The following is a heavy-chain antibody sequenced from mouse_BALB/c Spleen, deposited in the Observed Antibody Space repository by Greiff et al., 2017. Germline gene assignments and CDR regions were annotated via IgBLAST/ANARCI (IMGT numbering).Heavy chain of an antibody. D-gene: IGHD2-14*01. V-gene: IGHV1-54*01. Sequence: QVQLKQSGAELVRPGTSVKVSCKASGYAFTNYLIEWVKQRPGQGLEWIGVINPGSGGTNYNEKFKGKATLTADKSSSTAYMQLSSLTSDDSAVYFCARREDYRYDGGGAMDYWGQGTSVTVSS. CDR3: ARREDYRYDGGGAMDY. CDR1: GYAFTNYL. J-gene: IGHJ4*01. CDR2: INPGSGGT.